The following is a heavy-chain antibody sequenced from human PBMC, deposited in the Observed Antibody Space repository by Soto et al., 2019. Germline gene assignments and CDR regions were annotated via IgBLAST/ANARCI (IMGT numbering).Heavy chain of an antibody. V-gene: IGHV1-18*01. Sequence: GASVKVSCKASGYTFTSYGISWVRQAPGQGLEWMGWISAYNGNTNYAQKLQGRVTMTTDTSTSTAYMELRSLRSDDTAVYYCARDGYAYSSGWENWFDPWGQGTLVTVSS. J-gene: IGHJ5*02. D-gene: IGHD6-19*01. CDR1: GYTFTSYG. CDR3: ARDGYAYSSGWENWFDP. CDR2: ISAYNGNT.